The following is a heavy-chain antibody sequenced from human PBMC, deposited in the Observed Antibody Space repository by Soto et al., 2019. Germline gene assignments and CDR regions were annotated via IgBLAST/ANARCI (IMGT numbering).Heavy chain of an antibody. CDR2: IVVGSGNT. CDR1: GFTFTSSA. Sequence: SVKVSCKASGFTFTSSAVQWVRQARGQRLEWIGWIVVGSGNTNYAQKFQERVTITRDMSTSTAYMELSSLRSEDTAVYYCAADRGDSSGYYPLSYWGQGTLVTVSS. J-gene: IGHJ4*02. D-gene: IGHD3-22*01. V-gene: IGHV1-58*01. CDR3: AADRGDSSGYYPLSY.